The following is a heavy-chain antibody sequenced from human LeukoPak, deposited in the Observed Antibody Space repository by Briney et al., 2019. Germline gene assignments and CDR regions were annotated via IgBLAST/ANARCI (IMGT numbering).Heavy chain of an antibody. D-gene: IGHD4-17*01. J-gene: IGHJ2*01. V-gene: IGHV4-59*08. CDR1: GGSISSYY. Sequence: PSQTLSLTCTVSGGSISSYYWSWIRQPPGKGLEWIGYIYYSGSTNYNPSLKSRVTISVDTSKNQFSLKLSSVTAADTAVYYCARRRDYGDYGGWYFDLWGRGTLVTVSS. CDR3: ARRRDYGDYGGWYFDL. CDR2: IYYSGST.